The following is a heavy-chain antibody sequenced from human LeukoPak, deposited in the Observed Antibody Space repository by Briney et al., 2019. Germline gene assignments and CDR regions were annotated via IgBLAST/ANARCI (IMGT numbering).Heavy chain of an antibody. CDR2: ISYDGSNK. CDR1: GFTFSSYA. Sequence: PGGSLRLSCAASGFTFSSYAMHWVRQAPGKGLEWVAVISYDGSNKYYADSVKGRFTISRDNAKNSLYLQMNSLRAEDTAVYYCARSSRGYYYDSSGYWETPDIDYWGQGTLVTISS. D-gene: IGHD3-22*01. V-gene: IGHV3-30*04. J-gene: IGHJ4*02. CDR3: ARSSRGYYYDSSGYWETPDIDY.